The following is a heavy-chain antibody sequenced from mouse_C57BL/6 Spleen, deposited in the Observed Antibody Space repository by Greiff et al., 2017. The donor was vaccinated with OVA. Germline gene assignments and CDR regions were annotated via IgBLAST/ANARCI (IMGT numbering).Heavy chain of an antibody. D-gene: IGHD1-1*01. CDR2: ISYDGSN. CDR1: GYSITSGYY. Sequence: EVKLMESGPGLVKPSQSLSLTCSVTGYSITSGYYWNWIRQFPGNKLEWMGYISYDGSNNYNPSLKNRISITSDTSKNQFFLKLNSVTTEDTATYYCARRDYYGSSYWYFDVWGTGTTVTVSS. J-gene: IGHJ1*03. V-gene: IGHV3-6*01. CDR3: ARRDYYGSSYWYFDV.